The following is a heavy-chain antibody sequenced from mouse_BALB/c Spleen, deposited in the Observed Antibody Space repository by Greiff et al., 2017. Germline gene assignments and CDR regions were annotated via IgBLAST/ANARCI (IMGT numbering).Heavy chain of an antibody. D-gene: IGHD2-3*01. CDR1: GYTFTDYA. Sequence: QVQLKQSGPELVRPGVSVKISCKGSGYTFTDYAMHWVKQSHAKSLEWIGVISTYYGNTNYNQKFKGKATMTVDKSSSTAYMELARLTSEDSAIYYCARGLLRGWYFDVWGAGTTVTVSS. CDR2: ISTYYGNT. CDR3: ARGLLRGWYFDV. V-gene: IGHV1-67*01. J-gene: IGHJ1*01.